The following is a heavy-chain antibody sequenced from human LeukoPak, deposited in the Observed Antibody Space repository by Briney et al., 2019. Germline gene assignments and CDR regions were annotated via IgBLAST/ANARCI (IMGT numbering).Heavy chain of an antibody. D-gene: IGHD4-17*01. CDR1: GFTFDDYA. CDR3: AKGHYGDSDY. J-gene: IGHJ4*02. Sequence: PGGSLRLSCAASGFTFDDYAMHWVRQAPGKGLEWVSGISESGGSTYYADSVKGRFTMSRDNSKNTLDLQMNSLRAEDTAVYYCAKGHYGDSDYWGQGTLVTVSS. CDR2: ISESGGST. V-gene: IGHV3-23*01.